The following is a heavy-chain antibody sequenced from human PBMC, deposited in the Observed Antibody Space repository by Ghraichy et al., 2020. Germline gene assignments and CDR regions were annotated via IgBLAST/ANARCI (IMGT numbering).Heavy chain of an antibody. CDR1: GFSFNNHN. CDR2: ISSSSSYI. D-gene: IGHD1-26*01. V-gene: IGHV3-21*01. CDR3: ARGVVGATTRNYFDY. Sequence: GESLNISCAASGFSFNNHNMNWVRQAPGKGLEWVSSISSSSSYIYYADSVKGRFTISRDNAKNSLDLQMNGLTGEDTAVYYCARGVVGATTRNYFDYWGQGTLVTVSS. J-gene: IGHJ4*02.